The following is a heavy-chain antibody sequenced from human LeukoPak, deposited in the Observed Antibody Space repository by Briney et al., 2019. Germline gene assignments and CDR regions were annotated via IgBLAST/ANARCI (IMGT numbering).Heavy chain of an antibody. Sequence: GGSLRLSCAASGFTFSSYAMNSVRQAPGGGLEWVSGFSGSGGTTYYADSVKGRFTISRDNSKNTLYLQMNSLRAEDTAVYYCANGNRCTSPNCLGYYYFYMDVWGKGTTVTVSS. J-gene: IGHJ6*03. D-gene: IGHD2-8*01. CDR2: FSGSGGTT. V-gene: IGHV3-23*01. CDR3: ANGNRCTSPNCLGYYYFYMDV. CDR1: GFTFSSYA.